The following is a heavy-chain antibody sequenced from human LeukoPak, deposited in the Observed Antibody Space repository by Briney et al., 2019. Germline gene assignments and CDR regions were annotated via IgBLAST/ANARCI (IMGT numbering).Heavy chain of an antibody. CDR1: GFTVSSNY. J-gene: IGHJ4*02. D-gene: IGHD3-22*01. CDR3: AREVLANGSRRITMIKGNSGAYFDY. V-gene: IGHV3-66*01. Sequence: PGGSLRLSCAASGFTVSSNYMSWVRQAPGKGLEWVSIFYSGGSTYYADSVKGRFTISRDNSKNTLYLQMNSLRAEDTAVYYCAREVLANGSRRITMIKGNSGAYFDYWGQGTLVTVSS. CDR2: FYSGGST.